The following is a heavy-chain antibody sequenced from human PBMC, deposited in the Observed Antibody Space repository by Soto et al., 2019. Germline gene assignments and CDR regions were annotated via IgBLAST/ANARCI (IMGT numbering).Heavy chain of an antibody. V-gene: IGHV1-2*04. CDR3: ARGSSIAATGYMDV. CDR1: GYTFTGYY. J-gene: IGHJ6*03. CDR2: INPNSGGT. D-gene: IGHD6-6*01. Sequence: ASVKVSCKASGYTFTGYYMHWVRQAPGQGLEWMGWINPNSGGTNYAQKFQGWVTMTRDTSISTAYMELSRLRSDDTAVYYCARGSSIAATGYMDVWGKGTTVTVSS.